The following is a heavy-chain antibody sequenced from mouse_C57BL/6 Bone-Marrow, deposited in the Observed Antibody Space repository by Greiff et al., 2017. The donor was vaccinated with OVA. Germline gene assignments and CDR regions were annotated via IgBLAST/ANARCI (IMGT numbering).Heavy chain of an antibody. CDR1: GYTFTSYG. Sequence: VQLQQSGAELARPGASVKLSCKASGYTFTSYGISWVKQRTGQGLEWIGEIYPRSGNTYYNEKFKGKATLTADKSSSTAYMELRSLTSEDSAVYFYARSGQLRRSWFAYWGQGTLVTVSA. V-gene: IGHV1-81*01. D-gene: IGHD3-2*02. CDR3: ARSGQLRRSWFAY. CDR2: IYPRSGNT. J-gene: IGHJ3*01.